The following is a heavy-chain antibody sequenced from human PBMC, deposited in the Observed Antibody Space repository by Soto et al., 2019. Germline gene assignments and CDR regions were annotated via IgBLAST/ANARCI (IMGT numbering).Heavy chain of an antibody. CDR3: ARALDTAMVDWFDY. Sequence: SETLSLTCTVSGGSISSYYWSWIRQPPGKGLEWIGYIYYSGSTYYNPSLKSRVTISVDTSKNQFSLKLSSVTAADTAVYYCARALDTAMVDWFDYWGQGTLVTVSS. V-gene: IGHV4-59*08. J-gene: IGHJ4*02. CDR1: GGSISSYY. D-gene: IGHD5-18*01. CDR2: IYYSGST.